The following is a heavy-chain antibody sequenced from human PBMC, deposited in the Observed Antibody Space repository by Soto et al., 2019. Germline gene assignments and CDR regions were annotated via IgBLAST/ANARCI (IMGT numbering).Heavy chain of an antibody. CDR2: IYYSGST. CDR1: GGSINNNYYY. J-gene: IGHJ4*02. V-gene: IGHV4-39*02. D-gene: IGHD6-13*01. CDR3: AREPAAADDYFDY. Sequence: SETLSLTCTVSGGSINNNYYYWGWVRQPPGKGLEWIGSIYYSGSTYYNPSLKSRVTISVDTSKNQFSLKLTSVTAADTAVYYCAREPAAADDYFDYWGQGTLVTVSS.